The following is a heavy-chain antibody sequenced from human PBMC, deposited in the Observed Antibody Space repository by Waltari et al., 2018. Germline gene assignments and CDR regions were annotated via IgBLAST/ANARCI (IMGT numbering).Heavy chain of an antibody. D-gene: IGHD3-22*01. V-gene: IGHV1-8*01. J-gene: IGHJ4*02. Sequence: QVQLVQSGAEVKKPGASVKVSCKASGYTFTSYDINWVRQATGQGLEWMGWMNPSSGKTGYAKKFQGRVTMTRKTSISTAYMGLSSLRSEETAVYYCARPLYYYDSSGYYYAGFYYWGQGTLVTVSS. CDR3: ARPLYYYDSSGYYYAGFYY. CDR2: MNPSSGKT. CDR1: GYTFTSYD.